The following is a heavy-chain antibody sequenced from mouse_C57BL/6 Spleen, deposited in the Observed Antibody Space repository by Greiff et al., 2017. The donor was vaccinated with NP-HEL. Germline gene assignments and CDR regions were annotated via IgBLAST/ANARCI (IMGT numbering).Heavy chain of an antibody. Sequence: VKLMESGPELVKPGASVKLSCKASGYTFTSYDINWVKQRPGQGLEWIGWIYPRDGSTKYNEKFKGKATLTVDTSSSTAYMELHSLTSEDSAVYFCARNPSGRGYAMDYWGQGTSVTVSS. CDR3: ARNPSGRGYAMDY. CDR2: IYPRDGST. V-gene: IGHV1-85*01. J-gene: IGHJ4*01. CDR1: GYTFTSYD.